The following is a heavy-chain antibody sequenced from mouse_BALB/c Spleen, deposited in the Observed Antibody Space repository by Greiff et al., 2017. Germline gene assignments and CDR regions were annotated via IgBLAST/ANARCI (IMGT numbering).Heavy chain of an antibody. D-gene: IGHD1-1*01. CDR3: ARWGYYGSPFAY. CDR1: GDSITSGY. Sequence: EVKLMESGPSLVKPSQTLSLTCSVTGDSITSGYWNWIRKFPGNKLEYMGYISYSGSTYYNPSLKSRISITRDTSKNQYYLQLNSVTTEDTATYYCARWGYYGSPFAYWGQGTLVTVSA. CDR2: ISYSGST. V-gene: IGHV3-8*02. J-gene: IGHJ3*01.